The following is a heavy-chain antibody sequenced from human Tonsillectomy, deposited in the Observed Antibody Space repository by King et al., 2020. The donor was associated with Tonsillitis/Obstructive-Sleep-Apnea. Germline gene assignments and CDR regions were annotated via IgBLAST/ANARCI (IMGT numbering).Heavy chain of an antibody. Sequence: QLVQSGAEVKKPGSSVKVSCKASGGTFSSYAISWVRQAPGQGLEWMGGIIPIFGTANYAQKFQGRVTITADESTSTAYMELSSLRSEDTAVYYCARVTWSSSWPDYYYYYMDVRGKGTTVTVSS. CDR2: IIPIFGTA. V-gene: IGHV1-69*01. CDR3: ARVTWSSSWPDYYYYYMDV. CDR1: GGTFSSYA. D-gene: IGHD6-13*01. J-gene: IGHJ6*03.